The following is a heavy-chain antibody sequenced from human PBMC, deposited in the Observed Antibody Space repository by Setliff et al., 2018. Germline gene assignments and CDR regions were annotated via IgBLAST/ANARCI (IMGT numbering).Heavy chain of an antibody. D-gene: IGHD2-2*01. V-gene: IGHV5-51*01. CDR1: GYIFTNYW. J-gene: IGHJ3*01. Sequence: GESLKISCKASGYIFTNYWIGWVGQMPGKGLEWMGVIYPGDSDTRYSPSFQGQVTISADKSINTAYLQWSSLKASDTAIYYCTRHEDRNKCTSSSCYRENDAFDVWGQGAMVTVSS. CDR3: TRHEDRNKCTSSSCYRENDAFDV. CDR2: IYPGDSDT.